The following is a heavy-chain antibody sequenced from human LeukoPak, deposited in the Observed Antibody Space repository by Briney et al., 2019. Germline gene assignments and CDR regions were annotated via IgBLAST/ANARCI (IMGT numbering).Heavy chain of an antibody. CDR1: GDSISSGDYY. CDR2: IYYRGRT. D-gene: IGHD2-2*01. CDR3: ARDPGYCSSTSCYHYYGMDV. V-gene: IGHV4-31*03. Sequence: SETLSLTCSVSGDSISSGDYYWSWIRQHPGKGLEWIGDIYYRGRTYDNPSLKSRVAISVDTSKNQFYLKLSSVTAADTAVYYCARDPGYCSSTSCYHYYGMDVWGQGTTVTVSS. J-gene: IGHJ6*02.